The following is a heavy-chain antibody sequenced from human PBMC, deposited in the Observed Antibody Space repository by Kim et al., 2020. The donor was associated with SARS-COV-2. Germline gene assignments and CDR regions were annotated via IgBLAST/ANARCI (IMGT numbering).Heavy chain of an antibody. Sequence: GGSLRLSCAASGFTFSSYGMHWVRQAPGKGLEWVAVISYDGSTKYYADSVKGRFTISRDNSKNTLYLQMNSLRDEDTAVYYCAKESGSGSYYAWTYYSYGMDVWGQGTTVTVSS. CDR1: GFTFSSYG. CDR3: AKESGSGSYYAWTYYSYGMDV. D-gene: IGHD3-10*01. J-gene: IGHJ6*02. CDR2: ISYDGSTK. V-gene: IGHV3-30*18.